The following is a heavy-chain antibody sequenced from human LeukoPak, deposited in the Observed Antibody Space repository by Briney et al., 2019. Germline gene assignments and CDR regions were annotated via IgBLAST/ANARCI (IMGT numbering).Heavy chain of an antibody. CDR2: INHSGST. CDR3: ARAGPPNDYSRGDWFDP. V-gene: IGHV4-34*01. Sequence: PSETLSLTCAVYGGSFSGYYWSWIRQPPGKRLEWIGEINHSGSTNYNPSLKSRVTISVDTSKNQFSLKLSSVTAADTAVHYCARAGPPNDYSRGDWFDPWGQGTLVTVSS. CDR1: GGSFSGYY. J-gene: IGHJ5*02. D-gene: IGHD4-11*01.